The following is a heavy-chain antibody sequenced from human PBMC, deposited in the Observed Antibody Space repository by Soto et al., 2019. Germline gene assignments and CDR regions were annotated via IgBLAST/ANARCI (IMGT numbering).Heavy chain of an antibody. J-gene: IGHJ3*02. CDR1: GFTFSSYV. V-gene: IGHV3-30-3*01. CDR2: ISYDGGNE. D-gene: IGHD5-12*01. Sequence: PGGSLRLSCAASGFTFSSYVMHWVRQAPGKGLEWVALISYDGGNEYYADSVKGRFTISRDNSQNTLSLQMNSLKTEDTAVYYCATDRKDIVIFDAFDIWGQGTMVTVSS. CDR3: ATDRKDIVIFDAFDI.